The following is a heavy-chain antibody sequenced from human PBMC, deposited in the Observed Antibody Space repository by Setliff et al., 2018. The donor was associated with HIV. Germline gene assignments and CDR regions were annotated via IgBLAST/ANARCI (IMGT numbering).Heavy chain of an antibody. CDR1: RGSITSGGYY. D-gene: IGHD3-10*01. CDR2: IYYTGTT. J-gene: IGHJ4*02. V-gene: IGHV4-31*03. Sequence: SETLSLTCTVSRGSITSGGYYWSWIRQHPGKDLEWIGNIYYTGTTYYNSSLKSRVRISVDTSTNQFSLNVTSVTAADTAVYYCARGNYYNMWADPFDYWGQGTLVTVSS. CDR3: ARGNYYNMWADPFDY.